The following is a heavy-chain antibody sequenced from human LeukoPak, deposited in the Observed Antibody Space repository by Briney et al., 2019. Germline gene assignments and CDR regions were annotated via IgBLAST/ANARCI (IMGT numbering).Heavy chain of an antibody. J-gene: IGHJ6*02. CDR3: ARDRVTRGYSYGNPLYGLDV. Sequence: GGSLRLSRAASGFTFGNYWMHWVRQAPGKGLVWVSRINSDGRSISYADSVKGRFTISRDNAKNTLYLQMISLRAEDTAVYYCARDRVTRGYSYGNPLYGLDVRGQGTTVTVSS. D-gene: IGHD5-18*01. V-gene: IGHV3-74*01. CDR1: GFTFGNYW. CDR2: INSDGRSI.